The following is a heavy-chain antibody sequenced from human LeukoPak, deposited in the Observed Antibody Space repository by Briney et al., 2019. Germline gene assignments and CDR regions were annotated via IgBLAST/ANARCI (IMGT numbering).Heavy chain of an antibody. J-gene: IGHJ4*02. V-gene: IGHV4-39*01. CDR1: GGSISSSSYY. Sequence: MASETLSLTCTVSGGSISSSSYYWGWIRQPAGKGLEWIGSIYYSGSTYYNPSLKSRVTISVDTSKNQFSLKLSSVTAADTAVYYCAIDLTSGFDYWGQGTLVTVSS. CDR3: AIDLTSGFDY. CDR2: IYYSGST. D-gene: IGHD3-10*01.